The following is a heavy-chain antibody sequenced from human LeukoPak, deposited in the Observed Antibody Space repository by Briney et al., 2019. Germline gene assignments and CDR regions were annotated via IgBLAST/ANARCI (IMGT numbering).Heavy chain of an antibody. CDR2: IYYSGYT. V-gene: IGHV4-39*01. CDR3: ARGGHITILAFDI. CDR1: GGSISSSSYY. D-gene: IGHD3-3*01. Sequence: PSETLSLTCTVSGGSISSSSYYWGWIRQPPGKGLEWIGSIYYSGYTFYNPSLKSRVTISVDTSKKQFSLKLSSVTAADTAVYYCARGGHITILAFDIWGQGTMVTVSS. J-gene: IGHJ3*02.